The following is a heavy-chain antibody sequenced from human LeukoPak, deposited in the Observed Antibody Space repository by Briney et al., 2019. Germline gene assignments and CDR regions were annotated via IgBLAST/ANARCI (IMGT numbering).Heavy chain of an antibody. V-gene: IGHV1-69*04. CDR3: AREKGMTTVVYFDY. Sequence: GASVKVSCKASGGTFSSYAISWVRQAPGQGLEWMGRIIPILGIANYAQKFQGRVTITADKSTSTAYMELSSLRSEDTAVYYRAREKGMTTVVYFDYWGQGTLVTVSS. J-gene: IGHJ4*02. D-gene: IGHD4-17*01. CDR2: IIPILGIA. CDR1: GGTFSSYA.